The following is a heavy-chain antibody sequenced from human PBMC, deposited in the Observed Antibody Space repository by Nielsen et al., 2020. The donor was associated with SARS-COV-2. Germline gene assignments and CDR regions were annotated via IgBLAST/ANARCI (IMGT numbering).Heavy chain of an antibody. J-gene: IGHJ6*02. Sequence: GGSLRLSCAASGFTFSSYAMHWVRQAPGKGLEWVAVISYDGSNKYYADSVKGRFTISRDNSKNTLYLQMNSLRAEDTAVYYCARVLVEYYYGMDVWGQGTTVTVSS. D-gene: IGHD3-9*01. V-gene: IGHV3-30-3*01. CDR1: GFTFSSYA. CDR3: ARVLVEYYYGMDV. CDR2: ISYDGSNK.